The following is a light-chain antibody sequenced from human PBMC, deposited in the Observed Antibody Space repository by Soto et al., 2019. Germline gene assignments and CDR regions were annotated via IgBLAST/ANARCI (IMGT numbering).Light chain of an antibody. V-gene: IGKV1-39*01. J-gene: IGKJ1*01. CDR1: QSIRRS. Sequence: DIQMTQSPSSLSASVGDRVTITCRASQSIRRSLNWYQQKPGKAPKLLIYAASSLQSGVPSRFSGTGSGTDFTLTISSLQPEDFATYYCLQDYNYPRTFGQGTKVDIK. CDR3: LQDYNYPRT. CDR2: AAS.